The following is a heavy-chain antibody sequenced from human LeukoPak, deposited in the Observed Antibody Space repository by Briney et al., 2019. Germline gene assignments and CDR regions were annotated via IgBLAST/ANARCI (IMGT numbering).Heavy chain of an antibody. J-gene: IGHJ4*02. D-gene: IGHD2-2*01. CDR3: AREIKPAAI. CDR2: INTDGSST. Sequence: GGSLRLSCAASGFTFSSYWMHWVRQAPGKGLVWVSGINTDGSSTSYADSVKGRFTISRDNAKNTLYLQMNSLRAEDTAVYYCAREIKPAAIWGQGTLGTVSS. V-gene: IGHV3-74*01. CDR1: GFTFSSYW.